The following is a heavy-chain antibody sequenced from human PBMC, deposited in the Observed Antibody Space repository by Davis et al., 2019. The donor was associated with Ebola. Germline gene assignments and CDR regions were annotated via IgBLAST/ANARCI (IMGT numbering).Heavy chain of an antibody. D-gene: IGHD2-2*01. CDR1: GGSVSSGSYY. V-gene: IGHV4-61*01. CDR3: ARDSLYCSSTSCYPYYYYGMDV. Sequence: SETLSLTCTVSGGSVSSGSYYWSWIRQPPGKGLEWIGYIYYSGSTNYNPSLKSRVTISVDTSKHQFSLKLSSVTAADTAVYYCARDSLYCSSTSCYPYYYYGMDVWGQGTTVTVSS. CDR2: IYYSGST. J-gene: IGHJ6*02.